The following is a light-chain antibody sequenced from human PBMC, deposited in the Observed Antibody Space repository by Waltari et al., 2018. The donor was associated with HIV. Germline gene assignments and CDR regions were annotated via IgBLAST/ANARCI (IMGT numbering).Light chain of an antibody. Sequence: IVMHLTPLTLSESAGQKVTLDCRASQCVSGNLAWYQQKPGKAPRLLSYGASTRATGIPARFSGSGSGTEFTLSISSLQSEDFAVYYCQQYNVWPPWTFGQGTEVEIK. CDR1: QCVSGN. CDR2: GAS. J-gene: IGKJ1*01. CDR3: QQYNVWPPWT. V-gene: IGKV3-15*01.